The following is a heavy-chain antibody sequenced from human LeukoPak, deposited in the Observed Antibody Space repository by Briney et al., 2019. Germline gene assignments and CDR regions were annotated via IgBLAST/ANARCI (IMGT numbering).Heavy chain of an antibody. CDR1: GGSISSGSYY. CDR3: ARDYDYGSSFGY. D-gene: IGHD3-16*01. J-gene: IGHJ4*02. V-gene: IGHV4-61*02. Sequence: PSQTLSLTCTVSGGSISSGSYYWSWIRQPAGKGLEWIGRIYTPGSTNYNPSLKSRVTMSVDTSKNQFSMKLTSVTAADTAVYYCARDYDYGSSFGYWGQGTLVTVSS. CDR2: IYTPGST.